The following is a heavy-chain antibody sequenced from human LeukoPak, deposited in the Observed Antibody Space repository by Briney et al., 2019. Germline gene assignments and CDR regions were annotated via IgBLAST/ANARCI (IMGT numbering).Heavy chain of an antibody. J-gene: IGHJ4*02. Sequence: NPSETLSLTCAVSGGSISSGGYSWSWIRQPPGKGLKWIGYIYHSGSTYYNPSLKSRVTISVDRSKNQFSLKLSSVTAADTAVYYCARAEPYYFDYWGQGTLVTVSS. V-gene: IGHV4-30-2*01. D-gene: IGHD1-26*01. CDR3: ARAEPYYFDY. CDR1: GGSISSGGYS. CDR2: IYHSGST.